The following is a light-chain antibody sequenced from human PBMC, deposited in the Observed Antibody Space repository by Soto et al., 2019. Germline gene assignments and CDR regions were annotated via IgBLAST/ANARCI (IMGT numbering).Light chain of an antibody. CDR1: QTISIY. CDR2: GAS. CDR3: QQSYSTPQT. V-gene: IGKV1-39*01. Sequence: DMQMTQSPSSLSASVGDRVTITCRASQTISIYLNWYQQKPGKAPKLLIYGASSLQSGVPSRFSGSGSGTDFTLTISSLQPEDFATYYCQQSYSTPQTFGQGTRLEIK. J-gene: IGKJ5*01.